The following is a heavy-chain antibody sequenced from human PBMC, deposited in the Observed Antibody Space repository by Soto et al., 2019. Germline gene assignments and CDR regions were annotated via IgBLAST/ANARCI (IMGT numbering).Heavy chain of an antibody. D-gene: IGHD3-3*01. CDR3: ARGGYYDFWSGYYPAPYYYYYYYMDV. CDR1: GYTFTSYY. CDR2: INPSGGST. Sequence: ASVKVSCKASGYTFTSYYMHWVRQAPGQGLEWMGIINPSGGSTSYAQKFQGRVTMTRDTSTSTVYMELSSLRSEDTAVYYCARGGYYDFWSGYYPAPYYYYYYYMDVWGKGTTVTVSS. J-gene: IGHJ6*03. V-gene: IGHV1-46*03.